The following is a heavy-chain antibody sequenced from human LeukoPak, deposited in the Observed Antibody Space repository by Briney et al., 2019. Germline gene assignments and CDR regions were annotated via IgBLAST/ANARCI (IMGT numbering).Heavy chain of an antibody. D-gene: IGHD6-19*01. CDR3: ARDVRKWLVRVANYYFDY. J-gene: IGHJ4*02. V-gene: IGHV1-18*01. CDR2: ISAYNGNT. CDR1: GYTFTSYG. Sequence: GASVKVSRKASGYTFTSYGISWVRQAPGQGLEWMGWISAYNGNTNYAQKLQGRVTMTTDTSTSTAYMELRSLRSDDTAVYYCARDVRKWLVRVANYYFDYWGQGTLVTVSS.